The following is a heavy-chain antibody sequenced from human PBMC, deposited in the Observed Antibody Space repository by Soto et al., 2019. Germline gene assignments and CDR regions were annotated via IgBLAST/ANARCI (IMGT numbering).Heavy chain of an antibody. Sequence: EVQVEESGGGLVQPGGSLRLSCAASGFTFSSYEMNWVSQAPGKGLEWVSYISKSGSNIYYADSVKGRFTISRDNAKNSLYLQMNSLRAEDTAVYYCARGYTGYWSRCGHFDFRGQGTLVTVSS. CDR2: ISKSGSNI. D-gene: IGHD2-8*02. CDR3: ARGYTGYWSRCGHFDF. J-gene: IGHJ4*02. V-gene: IGHV3-48*03. CDR1: GFTFSSYE.